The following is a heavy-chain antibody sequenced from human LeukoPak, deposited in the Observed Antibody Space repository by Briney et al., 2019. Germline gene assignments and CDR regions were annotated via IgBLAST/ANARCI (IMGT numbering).Heavy chain of an antibody. CDR1: GFTFSSYA. J-gene: IGHJ4*02. CDR2: ISGSGGST. CDR3: ATQTGGSIDY. V-gene: IGHV3-23*01. D-gene: IGHD7-27*01. Sequence: GVLRLSCAASGFTFSSYAMSWVRQAPGKGLEWVSAISGSGGSTYYADSVKGRFTISRDNSKNTLYLQMNSLRAEDTAVYYCATQTGGSIDYWGQGTLVTVSS.